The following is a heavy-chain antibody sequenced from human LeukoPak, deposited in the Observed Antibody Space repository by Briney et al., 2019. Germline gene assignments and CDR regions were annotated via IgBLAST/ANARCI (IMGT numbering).Heavy chain of an antibody. CDR1: GFTFDTHH. CDR3: AKDQALQLVGDS. D-gene: IGHD6-13*01. V-gene: IGHV3-23*01. Sequence: GGPLRLSCAASGFTFDTHHMSWVRQAPGKGLEWLSDITGSGGTTHYSDSVTGRFTISRDNSKNTLYLQMDSLRVEDTAVYYCAKDQALQLVGDSWGQGTLVSVSS. J-gene: IGHJ4*02. CDR2: ITGSGGTT.